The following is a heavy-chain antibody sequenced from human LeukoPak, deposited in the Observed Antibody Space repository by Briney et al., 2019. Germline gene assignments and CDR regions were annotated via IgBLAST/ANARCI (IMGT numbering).Heavy chain of an antibody. CDR3: ARVSSMLRGPLVIYYFDF. CDR2: ISGGGDVT. Sequence: PGGSLRLSCAASDFNFITYAMSWVRQAPGKGLEWVSIISGGGDVTHYADSAKGRFTISRDNSKNTLYLQMNSLRVEDTAVYYCARVSSMLRGPLVIYYFDFWGQGTLVTVSS. J-gene: IGHJ4*02. D-gene: IGHD3-10*01. V-gene: IGHV3-23*01. CDR1: DFNFITYA.